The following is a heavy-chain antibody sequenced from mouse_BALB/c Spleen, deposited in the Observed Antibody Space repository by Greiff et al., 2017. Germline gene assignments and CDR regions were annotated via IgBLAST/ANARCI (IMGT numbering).Heavy chain of an antibody. V-gene: IGHV2-9*02. CDR2: IWAGGST. Sequence: VMLVESGPGLVAPSQSLSITCTVSGFSLTSYGVHWVRQPPGKGLEWLGVIWAGGSTNYNSALMSRLSISKDNSKSQVFLKMNSLQTDDTAMYYCAREGNYGSSQFAYWGQGTLVTVSA. CDR3: AREGNYGSSQFAY. D-gene: IGHD1-1*01. J-gene: IGHJ3*01. CDR1: GFSLTSYG.